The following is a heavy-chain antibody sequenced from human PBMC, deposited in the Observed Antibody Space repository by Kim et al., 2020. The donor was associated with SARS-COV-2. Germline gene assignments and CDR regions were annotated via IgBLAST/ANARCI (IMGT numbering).Heavy chain of an antibody. V-gene: IGHV4-59*13. CDR2: IYYSGST. CDR3: ARGRATVTTGD. J-gene: IGHJ4*02. Sequence: SETLSLTCTVSGGSISSYYWSWIRQPPGKGLEWIGYIYYSGSTNYNPSLKSRVTISVDTSKNQFSLKLSSVTAADTAVYYCARGRATVTTGDWGQGTLVTVSS. CDR1: GGSISSYY. D-gene: IGHD4-17*01.